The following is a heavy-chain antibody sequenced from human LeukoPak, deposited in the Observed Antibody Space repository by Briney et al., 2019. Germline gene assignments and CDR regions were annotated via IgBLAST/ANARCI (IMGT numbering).Heavy chain of an antibody. Sequence: GASVKVSCKASGYTFTSYYMHWVRQAPGQGLEWIGCINPSSGGTNYAQKFQGSVTRPRDKSISTAYMELSRLSSAATAVYFCTKGLDSIMVRTEGIDYWGQGTLVTVSS. CDR1: GYTFTSYY. J-gene: IGHJ4*02. D-gene: IGHD4/OR15-4a*01. V-gene: IGHV1-2*02. CDR2: INPSSGGT. CDR3: TKGLDSIMVRTEGIDY.